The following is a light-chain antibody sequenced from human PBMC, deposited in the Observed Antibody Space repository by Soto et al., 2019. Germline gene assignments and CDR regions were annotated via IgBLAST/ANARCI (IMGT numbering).Light chain of an antibody. V-gene: IGKV1-39*01. CDR1: QIISSY. CDR2: AAS. Sequence: DIQMTQSPSSLSASVGYRVTITCRSSQIISSYLNWYQQKPGKAPKLLIYAASSLQSGVPSRFSGSGSGTDFTLTISSLQPEDFATYYCQQSYSTPGITFGQGTRLEIK. CDR3: QQSYSTPGIT. J-gene: IGKJ5*01.